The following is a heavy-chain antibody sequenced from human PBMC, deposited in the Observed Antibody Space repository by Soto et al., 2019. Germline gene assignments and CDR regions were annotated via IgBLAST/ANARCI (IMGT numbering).Heavy chain of an antibody. J-gene: IGHJ3*02. V-gene: IGHV3-21*01. D-gene: IGHD2-15*01. CDR1: GFTFSSYS. CDR2: ISSSSSYI. Sequence: PGGSLRLSCAASGFTFSSYSINWVRQAPGKGLEWVSSISSSSSYIYYADSVKGRFTISRDNAKNSLYLQMNSLRAEDTAVYYCARDRKGRYCSGGSCYSFDAFDIWGQGTMVTVSS. CDR3: ARDRKGRYCSGGSCYSFDAFDI.